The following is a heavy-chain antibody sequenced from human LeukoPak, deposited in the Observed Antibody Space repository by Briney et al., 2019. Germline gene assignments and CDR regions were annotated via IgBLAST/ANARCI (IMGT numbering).Heavy chain of an antibody. V-gene: IGHV4-31*03. Sequence: SETPSLTCTVSGGSIASDNYFWSWIRQHPEKGLEWIGYIFYSGTTYYNPSLKSRVTISVDTSKNQFSLKLNSVIAADTAVYYCAREVNEPASADAFDIWGQGTMVTVS. J-gene: IGHJ3*02. CDR1: GGSIASDNYF. CDR2: IFYSGTT. CDR3: AREVNEPASADAFDI. D-gene: IGHD2-2*01.